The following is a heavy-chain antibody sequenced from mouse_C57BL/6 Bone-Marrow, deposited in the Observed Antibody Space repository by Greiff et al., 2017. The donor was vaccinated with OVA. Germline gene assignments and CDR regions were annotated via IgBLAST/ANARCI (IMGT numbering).Heavy chain of an antibody. J-gene: IGHJ3*01. V-gene: IGHV1-81*01. Sequence: VQLKESGAELARPGASVKLSCKASGYTFTSYGISWVKQRTGQGLEWIGEIYPRSGNTYYNEKFKGKATLTADKSSSTAYMELRSLTSEDSAVYFCARRDYYGSSYFAYWGQGTLVTVSA. D-gene: IGHD1-1*01. CDR2: IYPRSGNT. CDR3: ARRDYYGSSYFAY. CDR1: GYTFTSYG.